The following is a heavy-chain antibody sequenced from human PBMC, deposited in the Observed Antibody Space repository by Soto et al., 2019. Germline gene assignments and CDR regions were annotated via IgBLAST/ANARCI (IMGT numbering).Heavy chain of an antibody. CDR3: ATRSSTSTFDF. D-gene: IGHD6-6*01. CDR2: ISGSADST. J-gene: IGHJ4*02. CDR1: GVTFSSYA. Sequence: EVQLLESGGGLVQPGESLRLSCAASGVTFSSYAMSWFRQPPGKGLEWVSVISGSADSTYYADSFKGPFTISRDNSKNTLYLQMNSLRAEDTAVYHCATRSSTSTFDFWAQGTLVTVSS. V-gene: IGHV3-23*01.